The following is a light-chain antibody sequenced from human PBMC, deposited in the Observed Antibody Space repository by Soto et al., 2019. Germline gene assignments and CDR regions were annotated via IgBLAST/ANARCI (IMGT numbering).Light chain of an antibody. V-gene: IGKV1-5*01. CDR2: DAS. J-gene: IGKJ1*01. CDR1: QSISSW. CDR3: QQRSNWPRT. Sequence: DIQMNLSPSTLSASVGDRVTITCRASQSISSWLAWYQQKPGKAPKLLIYDASSLESGVPSRFSGSGSGTDFTLTISSLEPEDFAVYYCQQRSNWPRTFGQGTKVDNK.